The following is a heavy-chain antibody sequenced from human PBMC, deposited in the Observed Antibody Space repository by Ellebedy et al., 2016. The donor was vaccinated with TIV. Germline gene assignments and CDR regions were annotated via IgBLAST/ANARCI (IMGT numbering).Heavy chain of an antibody. J-gene: IGHJ4*02. CDR1: GIIVSDYF. V-gene: IGHV3-66*01. CDR3: VRDALYSDY. D-gene: IGHD5-12*01. CDR2: LYPDAKT. Sequence: GESLKISCEASGIIVSDYFMNWVRQAPGKGLEWVSVLYPDAKTNYTDSVNGRFIVSRDNSKNTVYLQMSNVGAGDTAVYYCVRDALYSDYWGQGSLVTVSS.